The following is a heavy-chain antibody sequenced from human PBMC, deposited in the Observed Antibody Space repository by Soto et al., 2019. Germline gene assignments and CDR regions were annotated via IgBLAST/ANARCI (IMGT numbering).Heavy chain of an antibody. D-gene: IGHD6-25*01. CDR1: GFPFRSYA. CDR3: AKVRVDAYSSARYGDFDS. CDR2: SSARSDDT. V-gene: IGHV3-23*01. J-gene: IGHJ4*02. Sequence: PGGSLRLSCAASGFPFRSYAMAWVRQAPGQGLEWVSGSSARSDDTYYADYVKGRFTISRDNSENTLYLQMSSLRVEDTAVYYCAKVRVDAYSSARYGDFDSWGQGTRVTVSS.